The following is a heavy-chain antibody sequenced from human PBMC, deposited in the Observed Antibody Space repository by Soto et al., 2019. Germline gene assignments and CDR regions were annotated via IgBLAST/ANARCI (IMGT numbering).Heavy chain of an antibody. CDR3: AREYTAWPLAYGLDV. D-gene: IGHD2-2*02. CDR2: ISSRSDI. J-gene: IGHJ6*02. Sequence: GGSLRLSCVGSGFTFSTYSINWVRQAPGKGLERVSSISSRSDIYYADSVKGRFTISRDNAKNSVSLQMNSLRAEDTAVYYCAREYTAWPLAYGLDVWGQGTTVTVSS. CDR1: GFTFSTYS. V-gene: IGHV3-21*01.